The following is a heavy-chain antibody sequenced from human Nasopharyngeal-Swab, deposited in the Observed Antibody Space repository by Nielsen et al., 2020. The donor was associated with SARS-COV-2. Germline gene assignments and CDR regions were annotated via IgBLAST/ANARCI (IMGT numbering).Heavy chain of an antibody. CDR1: GFTFSDYY. CDR2: ISSSGSTI. D-gene: IGHD3-3*01. Sequence: GGSLRLSCAASGFTFSDYYMSWIRQAPGKGLEWVSYISSSGSTIYYADSVKGRFTISRDNAKNSLYLQMNSLRAEDTAVYYCARGGPGYYDFWSGPQGYYYGMDVWGQGTTVTVSS. CDR3: ARGGPGYYDFWSGPQGYYYGMDV. V-gene: IGHV3-11*01. J-gene: IGHJ6*02.